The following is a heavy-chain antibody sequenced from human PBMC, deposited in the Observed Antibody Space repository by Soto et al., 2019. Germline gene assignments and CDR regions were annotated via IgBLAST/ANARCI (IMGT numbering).Heavy chain of an antibody. CDR1: GFPFSSYA. Sequence: QLGGSLRLSCAASGFPFSSYAMTWVRQAPGKGLEWVSAISGSGGSTYYADSVKGRFTVSRDNSKNTLFLQMNSLRAEDTAVYYCAKDRGAVAGKRFDYWGQGTLVTVSS. CDR3: AKDRGAVAGKRFDY. CDR2: ISGSGGST. D-gene: IGHD6-19*01. J-gene: IGHJ4*02. V-gene: IGHV3-23*01.